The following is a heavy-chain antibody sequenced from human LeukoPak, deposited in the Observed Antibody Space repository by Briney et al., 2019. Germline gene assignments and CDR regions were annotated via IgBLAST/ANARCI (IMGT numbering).Heavy chain of an antibody. CDR2: ISGSGGST. Sequence: GGSLRLSCAASGFTFSSYAMSWVRQAPGKGLEWVSAISGSGGSTYYAGSVKGRFTISRDNSKNTLYLQMNSLRAEDTAVYYCAKDWEYYYDSSGYYHGDYWGQGTLVTVSS. CDR1: GFTFSSYA. D-gene: IGHD3-22*01. CDR3: AKDWEYYYDSSGYYHGDY. J-gene: IGHJ4*02. V-gene: IGHV3-23*01.